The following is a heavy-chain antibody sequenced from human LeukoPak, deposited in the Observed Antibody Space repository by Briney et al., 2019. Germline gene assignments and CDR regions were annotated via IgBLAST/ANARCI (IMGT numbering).Heavy chain of an antibody. CDR3: AMGIHYYDSSGYPLYYYYYYMDV. D-gene: IGHD3-22*01. J-gene: IGHJ6*03. Sequence: ASVKVSCKASGYSFTGHYIHWVRQAPGQGLEWMGWINPKTDGTKYAQDFLGRVTMTRDMSTSTVYMELSSLRSEDTAVYYCAMGIHYYDSSGYPLYYYYYYMDVWGKGTTVTVSS. V-gene: IGHV1-2*02. CDR2: INPKTDGT. CDR1: GYSFTGHY.